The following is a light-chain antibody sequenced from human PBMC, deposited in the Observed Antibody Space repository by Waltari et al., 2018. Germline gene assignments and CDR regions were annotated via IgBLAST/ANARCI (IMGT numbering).Light chain of an antibody. Sequence: VVTQSPATLSVSPGKTVTLPCRASQRVNTNLAWYQQKPGQAPRLLIFAASTRAPGIPSMFGGSGSGTEFTLTITSLQFEDVGVYFCQQYHKWPPGGFGGGTKVEIE. CDR3: QQYHKWPPGG. J-gene: IGKJ4*01. V-gene: IGKV3-15*01. CDR1: QRVNTN. CDR2: AAS.